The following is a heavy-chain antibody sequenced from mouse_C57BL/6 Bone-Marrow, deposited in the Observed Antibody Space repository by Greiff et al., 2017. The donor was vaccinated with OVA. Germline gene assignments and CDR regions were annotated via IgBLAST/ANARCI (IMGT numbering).Heavy chain of an antibody. Sequence: VQLQQSGAELVRPGASVTLSCKASGYTFTDYEMHWVKQTPVHGLEWIGAIDPETGGTAYNQKFKGKAILTADKSSSTAYMELSSLTSEDSAVYYCTRPYDYDDGGARIAYWGQGTLVTVSA. V-gene: IGHV1-15*01. J-gene: IGHJ3*01. CDR3: TRPYDYDDGGARIAY. CDR2: IDPETGGT. D-gene: IGHD2-4*01. CDR1: GYTFTDYE.